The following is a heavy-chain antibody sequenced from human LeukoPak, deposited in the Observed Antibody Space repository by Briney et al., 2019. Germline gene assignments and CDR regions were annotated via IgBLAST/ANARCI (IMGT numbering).Heavy chain of an antibody. CDR3: TRAQNMVRGVNPYYFDY. D-gene: IGHD3-10*01. CDR2: IRSKAYGGTR. Sequence: GGSLRLSCAVSGLNFRSFWMSWVRQALGKGLEWVGFIRSKAYGGTREYAASVRGRFTVSRDDSKTIAYLQMNSLKTEDTAVYYCTRAQNMVRGVNPYYFDYWGQGTLVTVSS. V-gene: IGHV3-49*04. CDR1: GLNFRSFW. J-gene: IGHJ4*02.